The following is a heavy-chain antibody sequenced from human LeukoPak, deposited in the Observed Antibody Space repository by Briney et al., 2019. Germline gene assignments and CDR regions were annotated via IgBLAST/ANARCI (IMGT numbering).Heavy chain of an antibody. CDR3: ARDSEPPFTHKQKDNTPLPLPYFDY. CDR2: ISSSSSYI. Sequence: GGSLRLSCAASGFTFSSYSMNWVRQAPGKGLEWVSSISSSSSYIYYADSVKGRFTITRDNAKNSLYLQMNSLRAEDTAVYYCARDSEPPFTHKQKDNTPLPLPYFDYWGQGTLVTVSS. D-gene: IGHD1-14*01. J-gene: IGHJ4*02. V-gene: IGHV3-21*01. CDR1: GFTFSSYS.